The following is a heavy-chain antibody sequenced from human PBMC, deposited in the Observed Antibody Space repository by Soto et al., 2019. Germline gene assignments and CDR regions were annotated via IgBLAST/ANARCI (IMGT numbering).Heavy chain of an antibody. CDR2: INAGNGNT. J-gene: IGHJ6*02. Sequence: ASVKVSCKASGYTFTSYAMHWVRQAPGQRLEWMGWINAGNGNTKYSQKFQGRVTITRDTSASTAYMELSSLRSEDTAVYYCARDLPYYGSGSPYGMDGWGQGTTVTFSS. D-gene: IGHD3-10*01. CDR3: ARDLPYYGSGSPYGMDG. V-gene: IGHV1-3*01. CDR1: GYTFTSYA.